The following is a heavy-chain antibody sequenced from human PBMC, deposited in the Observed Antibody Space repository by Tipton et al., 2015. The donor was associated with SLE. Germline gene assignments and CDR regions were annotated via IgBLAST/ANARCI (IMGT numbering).Heavy chain of an antibody. V-gene: IGHV4-4*07. Sequence: TLSLTCSVSGDSITSYYWSWFRQSTGRGLEWIGRVYSSGSAYYNPSLNSRVTISVDTSKNHFSLELRSVTAADTAVYYCATNGHGETYEFFTEYLRHWGQGTLVTVSS. J-gene: IGHJ1*01. CDR1: GDSITSYY. CDR2: VYSSGSA. CDR3: ATNGHGETYEFFTEYLRH. D-gene: IGHD5-12*01.